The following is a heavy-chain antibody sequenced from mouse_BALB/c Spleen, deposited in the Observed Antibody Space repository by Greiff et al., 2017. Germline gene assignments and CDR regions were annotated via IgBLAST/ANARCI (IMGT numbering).Heavy chain of an antibody. D-gene: IGHD1-1*01. J-gene: IGHJ2*01. CDR2: ISYSGST. CDR3: ASGEVVARFDY. Sequence: EVKLQESGPGLVKPSQSLSLTCTVTGYSITSDYAWNWIRQFPGNKLEWMGYISYSGSTSYNPSLKSRISITRDTSKNQFFLQLNSVTTEDTATYYCASGEVVARFDYWGQGTTLTVSS. V-gene: IGHV3-2*02. CDR1: GYSITSDYA.